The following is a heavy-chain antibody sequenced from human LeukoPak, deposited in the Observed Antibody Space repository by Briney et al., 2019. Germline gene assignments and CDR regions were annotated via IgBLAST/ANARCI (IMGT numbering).Heavy chain of an antibody. Sequence: ASVKVSCKAVGSTFTSYYMHWVRQAPGQGLEWMGLINPSGGSTTYAQKFQGRVTMTRDTSTSTVYMELSSLRPEDTAMYYCTSGTVQRYWGQGTLVTVSS. D-gene: IGHD2-8*02. CDR2: INPSGGST. CDR1: GSTFTSYY. CDR3: TSGTVQRY. V-gene: IGHV1-46*01. J-gene: IGHJ4*02.